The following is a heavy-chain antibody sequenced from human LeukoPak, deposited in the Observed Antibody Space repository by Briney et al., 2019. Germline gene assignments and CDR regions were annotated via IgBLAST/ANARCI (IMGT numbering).Heavy chain of an antibody. CDR3: ATSPDREPFDP. CDR1: GYTFTSYG. V-gene: IGHV1-18*01. CDR2: ISAYNGNT. Sequence: GASVKVSCKASGYTFTSYGISWVRQAPGQGLEWMGWISAYNGNTNYAQKLQGRVAMTTDTSTSTAYMELRSLRSDDTAVYYCATSPDREPFDPWGQGTLVTVSS. J-gene: IGHJ5*02. D-gene: IGHD1-26*01.